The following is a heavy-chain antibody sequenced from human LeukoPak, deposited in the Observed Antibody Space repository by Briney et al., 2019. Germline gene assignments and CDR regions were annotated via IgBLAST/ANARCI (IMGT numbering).Heavy chain of an antibody. CDR2: IFYSGST. Sequence: SETLSLTCTVSSGSISNSNYYWGWVRQPPGKGLEWIRNIFYSGSTDYRASLKSRVTISVDTSKNQFSLKLSSVTAADTAVYYCARGVSYYGSGSYSNWFDPWGQGTLVTVSS. V-gene: IGHV4-39*07. J-gene: IGHJ5*02. CDR1: SGSISNSNYY. CDR3: ARGVSYYGSGSYSNWFDP. D-gene: IGHD3-10*01.